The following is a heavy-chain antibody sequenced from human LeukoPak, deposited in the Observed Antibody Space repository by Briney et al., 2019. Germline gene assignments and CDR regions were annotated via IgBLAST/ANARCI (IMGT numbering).Heavy chain of an antibody. CDR2: IYPGDSDT. D-gene: IGHD2-2*01. Sequence: GASLKISCKGSGSIFTSYWIGWVRQLPGKGLEWMGIIYPGDSDTTYSPSFQGPVTISADKSISTAYLQWSSLKASDTAMYYCARLGCSSTSCYWPEVHLKVLDYWGQGTLVTVSS. J-gene: IGHJ4*02. V-gene: IGHV5-51*01. CDR3: ARLGCSSTSCYWPEVHLKVLDY. CDR1: GSIFTSYW.